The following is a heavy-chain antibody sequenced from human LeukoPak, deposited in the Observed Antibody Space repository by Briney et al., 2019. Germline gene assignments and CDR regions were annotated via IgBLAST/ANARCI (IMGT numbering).Heavy chain of an antibody. V-gene: IGHV1-46*01. CDR1: GYTFTNYY. J-gene: IGHJ4*02. CDR3: ARGYSGHESDF. D-gene: IGHD5-12*01. CDR2: INPSSGNT. Sequence: ASVKVSCKASGYTFTNYYMHWVRQAPGKGLEWMAIINPSSGNTKYAQKFQGRVTVTRDTSTSTVYMELSSLGFDDTAVYYCARGYSGHESDFWGQGTRVTVSS.